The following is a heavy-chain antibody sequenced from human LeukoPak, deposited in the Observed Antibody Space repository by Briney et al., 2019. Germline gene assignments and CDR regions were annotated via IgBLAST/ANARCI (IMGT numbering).Heavy chain of an antibody. J-gene: IGHJ6*01. D-gene: IGHD5-18*01. CDR3: ARLPILDTTPFYYYFGIDG. Sequence: SETLSLASTLSGGSLSSYYWSWIRQPPGKGLEWMGYIYYSGSTNYNPSLKSRVTISVDTSNNQLSLNLSSVPAAHRAVSYCARLPILDTTPFYYYFGIDGGRRGWTVTV. CDR1: GGSLSSYY. CDR2: IYYSGST. V-gene: IGHV4-59*08.